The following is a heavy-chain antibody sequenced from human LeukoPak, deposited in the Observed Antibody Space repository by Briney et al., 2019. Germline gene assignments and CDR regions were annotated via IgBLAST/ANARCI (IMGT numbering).Heavy chain of an antibody. Sequence: SETLSLTCAVYGGSFSGYYWSWIRQPPGKGLEWIGEINHSGSTNYNPSLKSRVTISVDTSKNQFSLKLSSVTAADTAVYYCARVHDPYYYDSSGYYLYFDYWGQGTLVTISS. CDR1: GGSFSGYY. CDR2: INHSGST. CDR3: ARVHDPYYYDSSGYYLYFDY. J-gene: IGHJ4*02. D-gene: IGHD3-22*01. V-gene: IGHV4-34*01.